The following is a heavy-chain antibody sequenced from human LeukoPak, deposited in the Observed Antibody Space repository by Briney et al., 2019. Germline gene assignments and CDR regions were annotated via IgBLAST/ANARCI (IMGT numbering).Heavy chain of an antibody. V-gene: IGHV4-59*08. CDR2: IYYSGST. CDR3: ARFWTVMTTSWFDP. Sequence: SETLSLTCTVSGGSISSYYWSWIRQPPGKGLEWIGYIYYSGSTNYNPSLKSRVTISVDTSKNQYSLKLSSVTAADTAVYYCARFWTVMTTSWFDPWGQGTLVTVSS. CDR1: GGSISSYY. D-gene: IGHD4-17*01. J-gene: IGHJ5*02.